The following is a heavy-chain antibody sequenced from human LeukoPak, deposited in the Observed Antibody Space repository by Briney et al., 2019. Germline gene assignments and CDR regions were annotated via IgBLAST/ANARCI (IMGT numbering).Heavy chain of an antibody. V-gene: IGHV3-9*01. CDR1: GFTFDDYA. Sequence: GGSLRLSCAASGFTFDDYAMHWVRQAPGKGLEWVSGISWNSGSIGYADSVKGRFTISRDNAKNSLYLQMNSLRAEDTALYYCVREAGYCASVCLKSNWFDPWGQGTLVTVSS. D-gene: IGHD2-21*02. CDR2: ISWNSGSI. CDR3: VREAGYCASVCLKSNWFDP. J-gene: IGHJ5*02.